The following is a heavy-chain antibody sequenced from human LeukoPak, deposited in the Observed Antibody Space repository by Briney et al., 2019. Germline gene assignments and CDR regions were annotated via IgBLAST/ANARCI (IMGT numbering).Heavy chain of an antibody. CDR3: ARGSTDP. Sequence: ASETLSLTCAVYGGSFSGYYWSWIRQPPGKGLEWIGEINHSGSTNYNPSLKSRVTISVDTSKNQFSLKLSSVTAADTAVYYCARGSTDPWGQGTLVTVSS. CDR1: GGSFSGYY. D-gene: IGHD2-2*01. CDR2: INHSGST. J-gene: IGHJ5*02. V-gene: IGHV4-34*01.